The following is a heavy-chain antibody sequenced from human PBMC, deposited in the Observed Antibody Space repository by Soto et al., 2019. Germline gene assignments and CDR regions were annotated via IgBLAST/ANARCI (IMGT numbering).Heavy chain of an antibody. J-gene: IGHJ4*02. CDR2: MCSDGSNK. V-gene: IGHV3-33*01. CDR3: ARDRYYGSGRSQPGY. D-gene: IGHD3-22*01. CDR1: GVTFSNYG. Sequence: PVGSVKLSFAASGVTFSNYGMQWVLQAPCNGLEWVVVMCSDGSNKYYSDSVKCRFTISRDNSKNTLYLQMNSLRAEDTAVYYCARDRYYGSGRSQPGYWGQGTMVTVSS.